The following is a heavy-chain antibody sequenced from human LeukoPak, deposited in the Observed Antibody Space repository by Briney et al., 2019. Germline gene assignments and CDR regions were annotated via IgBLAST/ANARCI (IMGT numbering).Heavy chain of an antibody. CDR1: GFNFGSDA. D-gene: IGHD6-19*01. J-gene: IGHJ4*02. CDR3: ARDPSGSGWSLSD. Sequence: PGRSLRLSCTASGFNFGSDAMHWVRQAPGKGLEWVAFIWSDGSNDHYADSVKGRFTISRDNSKNTVCLQTNSLRVEDTAVYYCARDPSGSGWSLSDWGQGTPVTVSS. V-gene: IGHV3-33*01. CDR2: IWSDGSND.